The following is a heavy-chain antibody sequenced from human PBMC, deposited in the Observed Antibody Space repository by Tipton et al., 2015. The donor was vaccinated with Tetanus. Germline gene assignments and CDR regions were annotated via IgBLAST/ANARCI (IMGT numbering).Heavy chain of an antibody. Sequence: VQLVQSGAEVKKPGESLKMSCKISGHNSRSYWISWVRQMPGKGLEWMGIISPGDSDATYSPSFQGQVTISLDKSISTAYLHWSSLKASDTAIYFCARLPKHYSASGSTWGQGTHVTASS. V-gene: IGHV5-51*01. CDR2: ISPGDSDA. CDR1: GHNSRSYW. CDR3: ARLPKHYSASGST. D-gene: IGHD3-10*01. J-gene: IGHJ5*02.